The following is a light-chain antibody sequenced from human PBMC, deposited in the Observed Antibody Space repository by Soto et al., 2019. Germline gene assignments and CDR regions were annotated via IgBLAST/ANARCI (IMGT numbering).Light chain of an antibody. CDR1: QSINSKS. J-gene: IGKJ3*01. CDR3: QHYGGSFI. V-gene: IGKV3-20*01. CDR2: NTS. Sequence: EIVLTQSPGTLSLSPGEGATVSCRVSQSINSKSLVWYQRKFGQAPRLLIYNTSSRATGIPDRFSGSGSGTDFTLSISRLEPEDVAVYYCQHYGGSFIFGPGTKVD.